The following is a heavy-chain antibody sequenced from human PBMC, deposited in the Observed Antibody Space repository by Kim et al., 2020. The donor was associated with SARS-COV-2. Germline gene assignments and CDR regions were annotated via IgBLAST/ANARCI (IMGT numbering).Heavy chain of an antibody. D-gene: IGHD3-22*01. Sequence: GGSLRLSCAASGFTFSSYAMHWVRQAPGKGLEWVAVISYDGSNKYYADSVKGRFTISRDNSKNTLYLQMNSLRAEDTAVYYCARDEGMWEYYYDSSGYPGYYGMDVWGQGTTVTVSS. CDR2: ISYDGSNK. V-gene: IGHV3-30*04. J-gene: IGHJ6*02. CDR3: ARDEGMWEYYYDSSGYPGYYGMDV. CDR1: GFTFSSYA.